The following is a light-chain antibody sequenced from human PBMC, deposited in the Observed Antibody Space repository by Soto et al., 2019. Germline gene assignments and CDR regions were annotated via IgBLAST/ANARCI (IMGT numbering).Light chain of an antibody. CDR1: HGIGRW. J-gene: IGKJ4*01. Sequence: DIRVSLSPTSWSTSLLGSVPFTCRGGHGIGRWVAWCHQQPGKAPKLLIYAAVNLQSGGPSTFLGSRCSAEFSFTNDSLQPEDYSAFYCQQDRSYPLTFGGGTKVDIK. CDR3: QQDRSYPLT. CDR2: AAV. V-gene: IGKV1-12*01.